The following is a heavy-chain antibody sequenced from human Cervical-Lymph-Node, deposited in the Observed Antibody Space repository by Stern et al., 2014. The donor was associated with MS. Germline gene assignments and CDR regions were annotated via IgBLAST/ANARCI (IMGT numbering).Heavy chain of an antibody. D-gene: IGHD6-19*01. J-gene: IGHJ4*02. CDR3: ARSITVSGPYDS. CDR2: IDWDDDT. V-gene: IGHV2-70*15. Sequence: QIPLRESGPALVKPTQTLTLTCTFSGFSLSTTTMCVSWIRQPPGKALEWLARIDWDDDTSYSTSLRTRLAISKDTSKNQVVLTMGNMDPVDTATYYCARSITVSGPYDSWGQGTLVTVSS. CDR1: GFSLSTTTMC.